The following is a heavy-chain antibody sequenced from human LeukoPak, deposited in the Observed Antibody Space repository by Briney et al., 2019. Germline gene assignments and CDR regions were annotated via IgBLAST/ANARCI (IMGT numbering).Heavy chain of an antibody. D-gene: IGHD1-7*01. CDR2: INHSGST. J-gene: IGHJ5*02. V-gene: IGHV4-34*01. CDR1: GGSFSGYY. Sequence: KPSETLSLTCAVYGGSFSGYYWSWIRQPPGKGLEWIGEINHSGSTNYNPSLKSRVTISVDTSKNQFSLKVKDVTAADTAMYYCARDGRYNWNYWWFDPWGQGTLVIVSS. CDR3: ARDGRYNWNYWWFDP.